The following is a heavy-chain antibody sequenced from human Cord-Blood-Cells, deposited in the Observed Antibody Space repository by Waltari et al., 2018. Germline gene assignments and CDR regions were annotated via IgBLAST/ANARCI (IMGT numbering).Heavy chain of an antibody. CDR1: GGTFSSYA. Sequence: QVQLVQSGAEVKKPGSSVKVSCKASGGTFSSYAIRWVRPAPGQGLEWMGGIIPIFGTANYAQKCQGRVTITADESTSTAYMELSSLRSEDTAVYYCARSMAATKNYYYGMDVWGQGTTVTVSS. CDR2: IIPIFGTA. D-gene: IGHD1-26*01. V-gene: IGHV1-69*01. CDR3: ARSMAATKNYYYGMDV. J-gene: IGHJ6*02.